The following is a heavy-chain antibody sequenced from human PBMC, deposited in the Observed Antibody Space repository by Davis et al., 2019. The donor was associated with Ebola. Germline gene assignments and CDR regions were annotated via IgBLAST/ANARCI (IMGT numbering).Heavy chain of an antibody. CDR3: ARGYDFWRGEYYYYNYGMDV. CDR2: IYHSGST. V-gene: IGHV4-4*02. CDR1: GGSISSYNW. Sequence: SETLSLTCAVSGGSISSYNWCCWLRPPPGKRLGWIGDIYHSGSTYYNPSLKSRVTISVDKSKNQFSLKLSSVTAADTAVYYCARGYDFWRGEYYYYNYGMDVWGQGTTVTVSS. J-gene: IGHJ6*02. D-gene: IGHD3-3*01.